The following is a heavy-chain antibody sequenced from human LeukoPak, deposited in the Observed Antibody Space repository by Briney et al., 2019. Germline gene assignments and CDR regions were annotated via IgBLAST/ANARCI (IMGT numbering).Heavy chain of an antibody. CDR2: ISGRGSNT. D-gene: IGHD7-27*01. J-gene: IGHJ6*02. CDR1: GFTFSSYA. Sequence: SGGSLRLSCAASGFTFSSYAMSWVRQAPGKGLEWVSGISGRGSNTYYADPVKGRFTVSRDNSKSTLYLQMNSLKAEDTAVYYCAKDWASNWASYYGMDVWGQGTTVTVSS. V-gene: IGHV3-23*01. CDR3: AKDWASNWASYYGMDV.